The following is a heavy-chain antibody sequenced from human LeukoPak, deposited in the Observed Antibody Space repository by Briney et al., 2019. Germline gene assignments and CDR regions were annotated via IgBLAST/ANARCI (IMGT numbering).Heavy chain of an antibody. D-gene: IGHD2-8*02. J-gene: IGHJ4*02. CDR3: ARVPCTGGSCPRTFDY. Sequence: GESLKISCKGSGYSFSTYWIGWVRQMPGKGLEWMGLINAADSDTRYSPSFQGQVLISVDKSISTAYLQWGNLKATDTAFYYCARVPCTGGSCPRTFDYWGQGTLVTVYS. CDR1: GYSFSTYW. CDR2: INAADSDT. V-gene: IGHV5-51*01.